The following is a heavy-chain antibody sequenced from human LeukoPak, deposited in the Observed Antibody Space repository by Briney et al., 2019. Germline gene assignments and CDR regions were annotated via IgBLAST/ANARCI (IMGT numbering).Heavy chain of an antibody. V-gene: IGHV3-21*01. Sequence: PGGSLRLSCAASGFTFSSYGMSWVRQAPGKGLEWVSSISSGSSYIYYTDSVKGRFTISRDNAKNSLYLQMSSLRAEDTAVYYCARVSGLITMVDGYFDYWGQGTLVTVSS. D-gene: IGHD3-10*01. CDR1: GFTFSSYG. CDR3: ARVSGLITMVDGYFDY. CDR2: ISSGSSYI. J-gene: IGHJ4*02.